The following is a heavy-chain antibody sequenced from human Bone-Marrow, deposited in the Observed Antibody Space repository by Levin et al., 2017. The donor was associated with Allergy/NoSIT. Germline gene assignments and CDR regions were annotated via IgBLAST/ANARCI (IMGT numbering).Heavy chain of an antibody. D-gene: IGHD6-19*01. CDR1: GGSVSSSYY. CDR3: ARDQGSSSGWSSEGFYYYYYGMDV. V-gene: IGHV4-61*01. Sequence: PSETLSLTCTVSGGSVSSSYYWTWIRQRPGKGLEWIGYIYHSGSTNSNPSLKSRVTISVDTSKTHFSLHLSSVTAADTAVYYCARDQGSSSGWSSEGFYYYYYGMDVWGQGTTVTVSS. CDR2: IYHSGST. J-gene: IGHJ6*02.